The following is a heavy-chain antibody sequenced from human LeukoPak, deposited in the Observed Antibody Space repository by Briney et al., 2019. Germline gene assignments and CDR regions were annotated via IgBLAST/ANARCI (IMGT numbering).Heavy chain of an antibody. V-gene: IGHV3-30*18. CDR2: ISYDGSNK. D-gene: IGHD6-19*01. CDR3: AKDFTSGWTADLFDY. J-gene: IGHJ4*02. Sequence: GRSLRLSCAASGFTFSSYGMHWVRQAPGKGLEWVAVISYDGSNKYYADSVKGRFTNSRDNSKNTLYLQMNSLRAEDTAVYYCAKDFTSGWTADLFDYWGQRTLVTVSS. CDR1: GFTFSSYG.